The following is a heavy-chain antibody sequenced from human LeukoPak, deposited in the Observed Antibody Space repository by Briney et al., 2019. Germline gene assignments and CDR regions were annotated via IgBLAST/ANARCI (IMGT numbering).Heavy chain of an antibody. J-gene: IGHJ4*02. Sequence: SETLSLTCAVSGGSVSSGSYYWSRIRQPPGKGLEWIGYIYYTGNTNYNPSLKSRVTISVDTSKNQFSLKLNSVTAADTAVYYCARDGDYWGQGTLVTVSS. CDR1: GGSVSSGSYY. V-gene: IGHV4-61*01. CDR3: ARDGDY. CDR2: IYYTGNT.